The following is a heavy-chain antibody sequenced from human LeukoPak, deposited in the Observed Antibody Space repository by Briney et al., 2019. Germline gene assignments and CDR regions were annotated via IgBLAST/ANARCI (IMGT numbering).Heavy chain of an antibody. V-gene: IGHV1-8*01. Sequence: ASVKVSCKASGYTFTSYDINWVRQATRQGLEWMGWINLNSGKTGYAQNFQGRLTVTRDTSINTAYMELSTLRSEDTAIYYCARVTGSIDYWGQGTLVTVSS. D-gene: IGHD1-26*01. CDR3: ARVTGSIDY. CDR2: INLNSGKT. J-gene: IGHJ4*02. CDR1: GYTFTSYD.